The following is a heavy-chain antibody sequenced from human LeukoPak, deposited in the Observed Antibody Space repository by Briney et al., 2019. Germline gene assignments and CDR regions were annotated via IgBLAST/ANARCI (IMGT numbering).Heavy chain of an antibody. CDR1: GGSISSYY. D-gene: IGHD3-10*01. CDR2: VYNSGRT. Sequence: SETLSLTCTVSGGSISSYYWSWIRQPPGKGLEWIAYVYNSGRTNYNPSPKSRVTISVDTSKNQFSLDLFTVTAADTAVYYCARHLVYGSGTQPYFDYWGQGTLVTVSS. J-gene: IGHJ4*02. CDR3: ARHLVYGSGTQPYFDY. V-gene: IGHV4-59*08.